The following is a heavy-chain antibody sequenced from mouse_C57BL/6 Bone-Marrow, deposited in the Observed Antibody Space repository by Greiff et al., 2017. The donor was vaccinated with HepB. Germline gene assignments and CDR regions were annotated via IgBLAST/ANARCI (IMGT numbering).Heavy chain of an antibody. D-gene: IGHD2-2*01. V-gene: IGHV1-39*01. CDR3: AWGGYDVGYAMDY. Sequence: EVKLMESGPELVKPGASVKISCKASGYSFTDYNMNWVKQSNGKSLEWIGVINPNYGTTSYNQKFKGKATLTVDQSSSTAYMQLNSLTSEDSAVYYCAWGGYDVGYAMDYWGQGTSVTVSS. J-gene: IGHJ4*01. CDR2: INPNYGTT. CDR1: GYSFTDYN.